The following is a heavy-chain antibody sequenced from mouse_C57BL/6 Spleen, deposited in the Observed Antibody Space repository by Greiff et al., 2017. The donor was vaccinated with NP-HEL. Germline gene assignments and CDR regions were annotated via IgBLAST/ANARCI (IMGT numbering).Heavy chain of an antibody. J-gene: IGHJ1*03. V-gene: IGHV5-9-1*02. CDR3: TRGCGNYVDFDV. CDR1: GFTFSSYA. D-gene: IGHD2-1*01. CDR2: ISSGGDYI. Sequence: EVQVVESGEGLVKPGGSLKLSCAASGFTFSSYAMSWVRQTPEKRLEWVAYISSGGDYIYYADTVKGRFTISRDNARNTLYLQMSSLKSEDTAMYYCTRGCGNYVDFDVWGTGTTVTVSS.